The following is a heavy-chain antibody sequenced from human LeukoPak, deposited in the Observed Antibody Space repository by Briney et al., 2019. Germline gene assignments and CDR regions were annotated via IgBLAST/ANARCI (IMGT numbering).Heavy chain of an antibody. V-gene: IGHV1-2*02. D-gene: IGHD2-2*01. CDR3: AVHRYCSSTSCYWFDP. CDR1: GYTFTGYY. J-gene: IGHJ5*02. Sequence: GASVKVSCKASGYTFTGYYMHWVRQAPGQGLEWMGWINPNSGGTNYAQKFQGRVTMTRDTSISTAYMELRGLRSDDTAVYYCAVHRYCSSTSCYWFDPWGQGTLVTVSS. CDR2: INPNSGGT.